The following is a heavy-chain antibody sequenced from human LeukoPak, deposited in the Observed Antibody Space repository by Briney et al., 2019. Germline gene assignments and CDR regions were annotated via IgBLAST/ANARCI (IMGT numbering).Heavy chain of an antibody. Sequence: GGSLRPSCAASGFTVSSNYMSWVRQAPGKGLEWVSVIYSGGTTYYADSVKGRFTISRDNSKNTLYLQMNSLRAEDTAVYYCARGGSGSYYRDFDYWGQGTLVTVSS. J-gene: IGHJ4*02. CDR1: GFTVSSNY. D-gene: IGHD3-10*01. CDR3: ARGGSGSYYRDFDY. CDR2: IYSGGTT. V-gene: IGHV3-66*01.